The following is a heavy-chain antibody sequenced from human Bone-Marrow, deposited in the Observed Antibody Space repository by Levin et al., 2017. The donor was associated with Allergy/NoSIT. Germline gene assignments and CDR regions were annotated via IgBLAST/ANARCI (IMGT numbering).Heavy chain of an antibody. CDR1: GYTFTGYY. V-gene: IGHV1-2*06. CDR3: ARGGGQWLVRVGFDY. J-gene: IGHJ4*02. Sequence: ASVKVSCKASGYTFTGYYMHWVRQAPGQGLEWMGRINPNSGGTNYAQKFQGRVTMTRDTSISTAYMELSRLRSDDTAVYYCARGGGQWLVRVGFDYWGQGTLVTVSS. CDR2: INPNSGGT. D-gene: IGHD6-19*01.